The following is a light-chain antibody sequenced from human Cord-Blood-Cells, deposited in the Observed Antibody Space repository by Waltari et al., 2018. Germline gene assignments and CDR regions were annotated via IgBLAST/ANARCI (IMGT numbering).Light chain of an antibody. CDR1: SSDVGGYNY. J-gene: IGLJ3*02. CDR3: SSYTSSSTWV. V-gene: IGLV2-14*01. CDR2: DVS. Sequence: QSALTQPASVSGSPGQSITIPCTGTSSDVGGYNYVSWYQQHPGKAPKLMIYDVSKRPSGGSNRLSGSKSGNTASLTISGLQAEDEADYYCSSYTSSSTWVFGGGTKLTVL.